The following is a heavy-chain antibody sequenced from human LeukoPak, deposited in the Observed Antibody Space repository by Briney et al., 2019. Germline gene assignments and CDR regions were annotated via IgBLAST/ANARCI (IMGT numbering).Heavy chain of an antibody. D-gene: IGHD2-21*02. Sequence: GESLKISCEGSGSRLSNYWIGGVRQMPGKGLEWMGIIYPGDYETRYSPSFQGLVTISVDRSISTAYLQWSSLKASDTAMYYCAIPPGYCGNDCSFDHWGQGTLVTVSS. J-gene: IGHJ4*02. CDR2: IYPGDYET. V-gene: IGHV5-51*01. CDR1: GSRLSNYW. CDR3: AIPPGYCGNDCSFDH.